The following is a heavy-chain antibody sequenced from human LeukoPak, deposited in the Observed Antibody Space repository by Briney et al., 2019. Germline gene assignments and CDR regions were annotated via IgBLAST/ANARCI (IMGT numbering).Heavy chain of an antibody. CDR1: GYRFTNYW. CDR3: AVKPGYTGSWGTFDS. V-gene: IGHV5-51*01. CDR2: IYPGDSDT. Sequence: GESLKISCKASGYRFTNYWIGWVRQMAGKGLEWMGSIYPGDSDTRYSPSFQGQVTISADKSISTAYLQWSSLKASDTAMYYCAVKPGYTGSWGTFDSWGQGTLVTVSS. J-gene: IGHJ4*02. D-gene: IGHD1-26*01.